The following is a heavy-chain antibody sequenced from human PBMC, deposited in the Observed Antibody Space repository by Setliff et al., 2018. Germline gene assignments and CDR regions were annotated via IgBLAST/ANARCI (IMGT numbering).Heavy chain of an antibody. CDR3: ARRSNLGATVFSGAFDI. V-gene: IGHV1-3*04. D-gene: IGHD1-26*01. Sequence: GASVKVSCKASGYTFTNYAIHWVRQAPGQRPEWMGWINTGNANTKYSQKFQGRVTITRDASASTAYMELSSLRSEDTAVYYCARRSNLGATVFSGAFDIWGQGTMVTVSS. J-gene: IGHJ3*02. CDR1: GYTFTNYA. CDR2: INTGNANT.